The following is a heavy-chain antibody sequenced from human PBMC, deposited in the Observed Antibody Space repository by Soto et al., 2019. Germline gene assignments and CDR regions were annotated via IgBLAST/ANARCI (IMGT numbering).Heavy chain of an antibody. J-gene: IGHJ5*01. D-gene: IGHD6-13*01. CDR3: ARGYAGNWVDS. Sequence: ASVKVSCKASGYTFTSYGISWVRQAPGQGLEWMGWISAYNGNTNYAQKLQGRVTMTTDTSTITAYMERRSLRFDYTAVYYCARGYAGNWVDSWGQGTLVSVSS. CDR1: GYTFTSYG. V-gene: IGHV1-18*01. CDR2: ISAYNGNT.